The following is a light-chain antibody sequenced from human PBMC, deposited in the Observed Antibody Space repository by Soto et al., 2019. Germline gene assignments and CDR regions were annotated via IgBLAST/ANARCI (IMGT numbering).Light chain of an antibody. CDR2: KAS. J-gene: IGKJ1*01. V-gene: IGKV1-5*03. CDR3: QQYNTYWT. Sequence: IRMTQSTSSFSASTGYRLSITCRASQNITSWLAWYQRKPGXTPXLLIYKASSLESGVPSRLTASGSGTEFPLTLSGLQPDDFATYDCQQYNTYWTFGQGTKVDI. CDR1: QNITSW.